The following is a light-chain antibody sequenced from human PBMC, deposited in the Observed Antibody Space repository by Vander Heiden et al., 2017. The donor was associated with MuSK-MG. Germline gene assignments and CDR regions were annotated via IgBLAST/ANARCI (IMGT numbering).Light chain of an antibody. CDR3: SSYSDTGTPVI. Sequence: QSALTQPASVSGSPGQSLTISCTGTSSDIGDYNFVSWYQQHPGRAPRLIIFDVIQRPSGLSDRFSASKSGYTASLTISGLLAEDEAHYYCSSYSDTGTPVIFGGGTKLTVL. V-gene: IGLV2-14*03. CDR2: DVI. CDR1: SSDIGDYNF. J-gene: IGLJ2*01.